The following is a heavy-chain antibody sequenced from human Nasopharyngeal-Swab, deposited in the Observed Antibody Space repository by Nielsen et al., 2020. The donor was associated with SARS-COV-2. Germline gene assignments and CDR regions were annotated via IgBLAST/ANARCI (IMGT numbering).Heavy chain of an antibody. CDR3: AISIFGVAQNYFDY. V-gene: IGHV3-21*04. Sequence: GGSLRLSCAASGFTFSSYSMKWVRQAPGKGLEWISAISTRGTDIYYADSVKGRFTISRDNARRSLFLQMTSLRAEDTAVYYCAISIFGVAQNYFDYWGQGTLVTVSS. CDR1: GFTFSSYS. D-gene: IGHD3-3*01. J-gene: IGHJ4*02. CDR2: ISTRGTDI.